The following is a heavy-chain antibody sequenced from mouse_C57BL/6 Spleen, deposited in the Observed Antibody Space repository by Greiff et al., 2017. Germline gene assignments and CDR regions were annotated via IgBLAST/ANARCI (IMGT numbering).Heavy chain of an antibody. V-gene: IGHV1-69*01. CDR1: GYTFTSYW. CDR2: IDPSDSYT. Sequence: VQLQQPGAELVMPGASVKLSCKASGYTFTSYWMHWVKQRPGQGLEWIGEIDPSDSYTNYNQKFKGKSTLTVDKSSSTAYMQLSSLTSGYSAVYYCAYSAVVAGDWYFDVWGTGTTVTVSS. J-gene: IGHJ1*03. CDR3: AYSAVVAGDWYFDV. D-gene: IGHD1-1*01.